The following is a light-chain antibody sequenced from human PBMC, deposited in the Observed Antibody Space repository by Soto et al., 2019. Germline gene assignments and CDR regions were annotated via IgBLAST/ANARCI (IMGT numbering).Light chain of an antibody. V-gene: IGLV2-8*01. CDR1: SSDVGAYKY. CDR2: EVS. CDR3: SSSAGSTIWV. J-gene: IGLJ3*02. Sequence: QSALTQPPSASGSPGQSVTISCTGTSSDVGAYKYVSWYQQYPGKAPKLMIYEVSKRPSGVPDRFSGSKSGNTASLTVSGLHAEDAADYYCSSSAGSTIWVFGGGTKLTVL.